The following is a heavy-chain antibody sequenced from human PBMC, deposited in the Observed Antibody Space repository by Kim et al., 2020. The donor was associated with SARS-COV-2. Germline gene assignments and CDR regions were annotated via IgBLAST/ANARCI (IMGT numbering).Heavy chain of an antibody. V-gene: IGHV1-46*01. CDR1: GYTFTSYY. D-gene: IGHD5-18*01. J-gene: IGHJ6*02. Sequence: ASVKVSCKASGYTFTSYYMHWVRQAPGQGLEWMGIINPSGGSTSYAQKFQGRVTMTRDTSTSTVYMELSSLRSEDTAVYYCARDPTMNGYSYGSGYYYGMDVWGQGTTVTVSS. CDR3: ARDPTMNGYSYGSGYYYGMDV. CDR2: INPSGGST.